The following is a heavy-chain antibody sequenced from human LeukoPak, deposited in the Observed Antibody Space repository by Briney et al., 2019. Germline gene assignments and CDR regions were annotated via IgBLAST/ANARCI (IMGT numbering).Heavy chain of an antibody. CDR1: GYTFTGYY. V-gene: IGHV1-46*01. CDR3: TRDLLLLYYFDY. D-gene: IGHD2-15*01. Sequence: ASVKVSCKASGYTFTGYYMHWVRQAPGQGLEWMGIINPSGGSTNYAQKFQGRVTMTKDTSASTVYMELSSLRSEDTAVYYCTRDLLLLYYFDYWGQGTLVTVSS. J-gene: IGHJ4*02. CDR2: INPSGGST.